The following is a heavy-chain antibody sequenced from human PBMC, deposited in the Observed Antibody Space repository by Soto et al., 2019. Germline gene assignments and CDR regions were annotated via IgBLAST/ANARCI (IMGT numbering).Heavy chain of an antibody. V-gene: IGHV3-23*01. D-gene: IGHD3-10*01. CDR2: ITDTGGDA. CDR1: GLTFGSRA. Sequence: GGSLRLSCVASGLTFGSRAMSWVRQAPGEGLQWVSTITDTGGDAKYADSVRGRFVISRDNSKKTLYLQMTSLTAEDSAMYFCARGSTDSYPGSRIFDFWGRGALVTVSS. CDR3: ARGSTDSYPGSRIFDF. J-gene: IGHJ4*02.